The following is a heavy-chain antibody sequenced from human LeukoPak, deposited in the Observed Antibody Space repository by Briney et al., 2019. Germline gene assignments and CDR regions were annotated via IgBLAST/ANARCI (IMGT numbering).Heavy chain of an antibody. CDR2: IYYSGST. Sequence: PSETLSLTCTVSGDSISSGGSYWSWIRQHPGTGLEWIGYIYYSGSTHYSPSLKSRVTISVDTSKNQFSLKLSSVTAADTAVYYCARAELDDYYAMAVWGQGTTVTVSS. D-gene: IGHD1-26*01. J-gene: IGHJ6*02. CDR3: ARAELDDYYAMAV. CDR1: GDSISSGGSY. V-gene: IGHV4-31*03.